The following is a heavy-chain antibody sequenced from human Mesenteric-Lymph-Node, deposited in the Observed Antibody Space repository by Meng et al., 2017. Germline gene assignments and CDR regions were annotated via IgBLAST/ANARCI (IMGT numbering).Heavy chain of an antibody. V-gene: IGHV3-33*01. Sequence: QVQLVESGGGVVQPGRSLRLSCAASGFTFSSYGMHWVRQAPGEGLEWVAVIWYDGSNKYYADSVKGRFTISRDNSKNTLYLQMNSLRAEDTAVYYCARGEMVRGLDYWGQGTLVTVSS. CDR3: ARGEMVRGLDY. CDR2: IWYDGSNK. D-gene: IGHD3-10*01. CDR1: GFTFSSYG. J-gene: IGHJ4*02.